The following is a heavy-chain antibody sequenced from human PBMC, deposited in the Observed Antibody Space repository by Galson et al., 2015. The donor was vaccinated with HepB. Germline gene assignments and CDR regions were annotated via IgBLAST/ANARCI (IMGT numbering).Heavy chain of an antibody. J-gene: IGHJ3*02. CDR3: AKGGAVAVSNAFDI. V-gene: IGHV3-23*01. CDR1: GLTFSSYA. Sequence: SLRLSCAASGLTFSSYAMSWVRQAPGKGLEWVSSISGGGGGTFYADSVKGRFTISRDNSKNTLYLQMNSLRAEDTAAYYCAKGGAVAVSNAFDIWGQGTMVTVSS. CDR2: ISGGGGGT. D-gene: IGHD6-19*01.